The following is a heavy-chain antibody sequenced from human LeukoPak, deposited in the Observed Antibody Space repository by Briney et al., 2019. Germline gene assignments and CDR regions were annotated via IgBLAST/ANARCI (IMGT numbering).Heavy chain of an antibody. V-gene: IGHV4-39*07. CDR2: IYYSGST. J-gene: IGHJ4*02. CDR3: ARDLGSSSWYRGPLDY. D-gene: IGHD6-13*01. CDR1: GGSISSSSYY. Sequence: SETLSLTCTVSGGSISSSSYYWGWIRQPPGKGLEWIGSIYYSGSTYYNPSLKSRVTISVDTSKNQFSLKLSSVTAADTAVYYCARDLGSSSWYRGPLDYWGQGTLVTISS.